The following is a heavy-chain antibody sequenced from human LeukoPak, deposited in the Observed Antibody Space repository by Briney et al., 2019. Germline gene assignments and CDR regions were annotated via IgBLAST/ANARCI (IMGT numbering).Heavy chain of an antibody. D-gene: IGHD3-3*01. CDR2: IKQDGSEK. V-gene: IGHV3-7*01. Sequence: GGSLRLSCAASGFTFSSYWMSWVRQAPGKGLEWVANIKQDGSEKYYVDSVKGRFTISRDNAKNSLYLQMNSLRAEDTAVYYCARDLGAYYDFWSGYTTDYWGQGTLVTVSS. J-gene: IGHJ4*02. CDR3: ARDLGAYYDFWSGYTTDY. CDR1: GFTFSSYW.